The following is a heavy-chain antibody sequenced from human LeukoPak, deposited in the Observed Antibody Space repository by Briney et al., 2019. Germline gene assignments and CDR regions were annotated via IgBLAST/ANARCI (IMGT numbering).Heavy chain of an antibody. CDR2: IYYSGST. D-gene: IGHD6-13*01. J-gene: IGHJ5*02. V-gene: IGHV4-59*01. CDR1: GGSISSYY. CDR3: ARLSIAAAGLGWFDP. Sequence: PSETLSLTCAVSGGSISSYYWSWIRQPPGKGLEWIGYIYYSGSTNYNPSLKSRVTISVDTSKNQFSLKLSSVTAADTAVYYCARLSIAAAGLGWFDPWGQGTLVTVSS.